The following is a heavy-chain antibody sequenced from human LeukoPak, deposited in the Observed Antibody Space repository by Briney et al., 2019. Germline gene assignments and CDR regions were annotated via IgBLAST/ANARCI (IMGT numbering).Heavy chain of an antibody. CDR1: GFTFSRYD. CDR2: IRYDGSNK. Sequence: GGSLRLSXAASGFTFSRYDMHWVRQAPGKGLEWVAFIRYDGSNKYYADSVKGRFTISRDNFKNTQYLQMNRLRVEDTAVYYCAKGCTSWGQGTLVTVSS. V-gene: IGHV3-30*02. CDR3: AKGCTS. J-gene: IGHJ5*02.